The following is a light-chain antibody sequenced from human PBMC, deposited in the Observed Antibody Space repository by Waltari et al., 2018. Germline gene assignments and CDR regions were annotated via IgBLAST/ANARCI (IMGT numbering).Light chain of an antibody. CDR2: EVT. J-gene: IGLJ1*01. CDR1: SSDVGVYDY. V-gene: IGLV2-8*01. Sequence: HSALTQPPSASGSPGQSVTISCTGTSSDVGVYDYVSWYQQHPGKAPKLIISEVTKRPSGVPDRFSGSKSGNTASLTVSGLQADDEADYYCSSFAGSNNYVFGTGTKVTVL. CDR3: SSFAGSNNYV.